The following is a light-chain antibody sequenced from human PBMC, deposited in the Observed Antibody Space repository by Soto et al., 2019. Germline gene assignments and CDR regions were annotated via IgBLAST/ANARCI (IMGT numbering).Light chain of an antibody. Sequence: EIVLTQSPGPLSLSPGERATLSCRASQSVSSSYLARYQQKPGQAPRLLIYGASSRATGIPDRFSGSGSGKDFTLTISRLETEDFAGYYCQHYHSSPPPTFGQGTRLEIK. CDR2: GAS. CDR3: QHYHSSPPPT. J-gene: IGKJ5*01. CDR1: QSVSSSY. V-gene: IGKV3-20*01.